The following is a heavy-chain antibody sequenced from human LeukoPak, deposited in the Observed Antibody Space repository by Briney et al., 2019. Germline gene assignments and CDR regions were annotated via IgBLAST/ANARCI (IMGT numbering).Heavy chain of an antibody. V-gene: IGHV4-39*01. CDR2: IYYSGST. D-gene: IGHD3-9*01. CDR1: GGSISSSSYY. CDR3: ARLPYDILTGYQSDY. Sequence: TETLSLTCTVSGGSISSSSYYWGCIRQPPGKGLEWIGSIYYSGSTYYNPSLKSRVTISVDTSKNQFSLKLSSVTAADTAVYDCARLPYDILTGYQSDYWDQGTLVTVSS. J-gene: IGHJ4*02.